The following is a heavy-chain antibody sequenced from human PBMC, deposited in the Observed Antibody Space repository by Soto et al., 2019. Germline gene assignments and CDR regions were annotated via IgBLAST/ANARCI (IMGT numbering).Heavy chain of an antibody. CDR1: GYTFTSYG. V-gene: IGHV1-18*01. CDR2: ISAYNGNT. CDR3: ALAEYYYDSSALDP. D-gene: IGHD3-22*01. J-gene: IGHJ5*02. Sequence: GASVKVSCKASGYTFTSYGISWVRQAPGQGLEWMGWISAYNGNTNYAQKLQGRVTMTTDTSTSTAYMELRSLRSDDTAVYCCALAEYYYDSSALDPWGQGTLVTVSS.